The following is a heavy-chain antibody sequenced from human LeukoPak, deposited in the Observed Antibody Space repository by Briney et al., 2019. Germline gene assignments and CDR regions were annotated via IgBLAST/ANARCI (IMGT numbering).Heavy chain of an antibody. J-gene: IGHJ4*02. Sequence: ASVKVSCKASGYTFTSYGISWVRQAPGQGLEWMGWISAYNGNTNYAQKFQGRVTMTTDTSTSPAYMELRSLRSDDPAVYYCARVSEDYFDYWGQGTLVTVSS. CDR3: ARVSEDYFDY. CDR1: GYTFTSYG. V-gene: IGHV1-18*01. CDR2: ISAYNGNT.